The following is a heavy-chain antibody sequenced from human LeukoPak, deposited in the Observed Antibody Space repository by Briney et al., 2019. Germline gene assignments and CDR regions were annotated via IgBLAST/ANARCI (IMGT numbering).Heavy chain of an antibody. Sequence: PSETLSLTCTVSGYSISNAYYWGWIRQPPGKGLEWIGSMYHSGSTYYNASLRSRVTISVDTSKNQFSLKLNSVTAADTAVYYCARGSRENYDYVWGSYRPLCFDYWGQGTLVTVSS. D-gene: IGHD3-16*02. J-gene: IGHJ4*02. CDR1: GYSISNAYY. CDR3: ARGSRENYDYVWGSYRPLCFDY. V-gene: IGHV4-38-2*02. CDR2: MYHSGST.